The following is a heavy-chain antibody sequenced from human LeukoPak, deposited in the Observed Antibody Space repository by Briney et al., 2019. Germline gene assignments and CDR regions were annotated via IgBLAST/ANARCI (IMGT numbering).Heavy chain of an antibody. CDR3: AKDLAIAPRPVFDY. V-gene: IGHV3-23*01. D-gene: IGHD6-6*01. CDR2: ISGSGGST. J-gene: IGHJ4*02. CDR1: GFTFSNYA. Sequence: GGSLRLSCAASGFTFSNYAMNWARQAPGKGLEWVSIISGSGGSTYYADSVKGRFTIFRDNSKNTLYVQMNSLRAEDTAVYYCAKDLAIAPRPVFDYWGQGTLVTVSS.